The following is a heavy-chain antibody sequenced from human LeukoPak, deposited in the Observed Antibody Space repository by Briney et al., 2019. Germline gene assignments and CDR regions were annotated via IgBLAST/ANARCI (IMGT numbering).Heavy chain of an antibody. CDR2: ISGSGGST. V-gene: IGHV3-23*01. CDR3: AKDVPPIVVVVAATPGYFDY. J-gene: IGHJ4*02. Sequence: PGGSLRLSCAASGFTFSRYATSWVRQAPGKGLEWVSAISGSGGSTYYADSVKGRFTIPRDNSKNTLYLQMNSLRAEDTAVYYCAKDVPPIVVVVAATPGYFDYWGQGTLVSV. CDR1: GFTFSRYA. D-gene: IGHD2-15*01.